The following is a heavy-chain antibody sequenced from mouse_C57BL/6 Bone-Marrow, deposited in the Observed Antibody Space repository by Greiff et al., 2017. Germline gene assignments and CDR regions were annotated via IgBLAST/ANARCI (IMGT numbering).Heavy chain of an antibody. V-gene: IGHV5-17*01. CDR2: ISSGSSTI. CDR1: GFTFSDYG. CDR3: ARRDYGRSPHWYFDV. J-gene: IGHJ1*03. Sequence: EVQLVESGGGLVKPGGSLKLSCAASGFTFSDYGMHWVRQAPEKGLEWVAYISSGSSTIYYADTVKGRFTISRDNAKNTLFLQMTSLRSEDTAMYYCARRDYGRSPHWYFDVWGTGTTVTVSS. D-gene: IGHD1-1*01.